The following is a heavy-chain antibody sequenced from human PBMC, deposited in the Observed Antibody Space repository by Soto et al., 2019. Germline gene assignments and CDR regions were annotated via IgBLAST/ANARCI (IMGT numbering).Heavy chain of an antibody. CDR1: GGSIYSSPYY. V-gene: IGHV4-39*01. CDR3: SRRAPEGFDP. Sequence: SETLSLTCTVSGGSIYSSPYYWGWIRQSPGRGLEWIASISYSGSTFYNPSLKSRVTIFVHTSKNEFSLKLSSVTAADTDLYYCSRRAPEGFDPWGQGTLVTVSS. J-gene: IGHJ5*02. CDR2: ISYSGST.